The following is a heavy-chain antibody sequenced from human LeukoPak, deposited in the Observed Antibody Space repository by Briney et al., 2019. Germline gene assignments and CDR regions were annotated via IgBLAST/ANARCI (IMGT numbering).Heavy chain of an antibody. CDR2: IKGDGSTT. D-gene: IGHD6-19*01. CDR3: ATYSSLNRREFQY. J-gene: IGHJ1*01. V-gene: IGHV3-74*01. Sequence: GGSLRLSCATSGFSFSNYWMHWFRQVPGKGLVWVARIKGDGSTTRNADSVKGRFTISRDNAKNSLYLQMNSLRAEDTAVYYCATYSSLNRREFQYWGQGTLLTVSS. CDR1: GFSFSNYW.